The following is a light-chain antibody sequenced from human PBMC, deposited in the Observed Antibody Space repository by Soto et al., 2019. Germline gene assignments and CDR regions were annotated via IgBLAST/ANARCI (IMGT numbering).Light chain of an antibody. J-gene: IGKJ3*01. V-gene: IGKV3-20*01. CDR1: QSFSSSY. CDR2: GAS. Sequence: EIVLTQSPGTLSLSPGERATLSCRASQSFSSSYLAWYQQKPGQAPRLLIYGASRRATGIPDRFSGSGSGTDFTLTISRLEPEDFAVYYCQQYGSSLFTFGPGTKVDIK. CDR3: QQYGSSLFT.